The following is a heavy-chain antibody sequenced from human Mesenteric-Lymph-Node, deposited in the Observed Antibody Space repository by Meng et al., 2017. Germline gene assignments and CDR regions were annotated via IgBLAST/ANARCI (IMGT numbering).Heavy chain of an antibody. V-gene: IGHV1-69*13. D-gene: IGHD1-26*01. Sequence: SVKVSCKGSGGTFSRNAVTWVRQAPGQGLEWMGGIIPIFGTPFYVQKLEDRVTITADESTDTSYMELSSLSSDDTAVYYCASRSLVGGPNYFDDWGQGTLVTVSS. CDR3: ASRSLVGGPNYFDD. CDR2: IIPIFGTP. J-gene: IGHJ4*02. CDR1: GGTFSRNA.